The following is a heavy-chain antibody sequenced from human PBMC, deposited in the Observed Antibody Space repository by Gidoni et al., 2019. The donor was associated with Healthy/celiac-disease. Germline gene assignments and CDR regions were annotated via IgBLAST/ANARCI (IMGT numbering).Heavy chain of an antibody. J-gene: IGHJ6*02. Sequence: EVQLVESGGGLVQPGRSLRLSCAASGFTFDAYAMHWVRQAPGKGLEWVSGISWNSGSIGYADSVKGRFTISRDNAKNSLYLQMNSLRAEDTALYYCAKEDYGDYGVSWGGMDVWGQVTTVTVSS. CDR1: GFTFDAYA. CDR2: ISWNSGSI. D-gene: IGHD4-17*01. V-gene: IGHV3-9*01. CDR3: AKEDYGDYGVSWGGMDV.